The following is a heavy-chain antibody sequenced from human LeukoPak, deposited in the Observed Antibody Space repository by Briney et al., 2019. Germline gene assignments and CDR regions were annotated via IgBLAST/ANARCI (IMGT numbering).Heavy chain of an antibody. CDR1: GVSIISSNW. V-gene: IGHV4-4*02. J-gene: IGHJ4*02. D-gene: IGHD6-19*01. Sequence: PSGTLSLTCAVSGVSIISSNWWGWVRQPPGEGLEWIGEINHSGSTNYNPSLKSRVTISVDTSKNQFSLKLSSVTAADTAVYYCASGAVAGTVDYWGQGTLVTVSS. CDR2: INHSGST. CDR3: ASGAVAGTVDY.